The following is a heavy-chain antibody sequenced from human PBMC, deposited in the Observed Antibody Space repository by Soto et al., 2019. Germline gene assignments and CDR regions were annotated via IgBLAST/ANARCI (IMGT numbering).Heavy chain of an antibody. CDR2: ISGSGGST. Sequence: GGSLRLSCAASGFTFTRYAMSWVRQAPGKGLEWVSTISGSGGSTYYANSVKGRFTISRDNSKNTLYVQVNSLRAEDTAVYYCAKDGHSSVGPEYFQHWGQGTLVTVSS. CDR3: AKDGHSSVGPEYFQH. CDR1: GFTFTRYA. J-gene: IGHJ1*01. V-gene: IGHV3-23*01. D-gene: IGHD6-19*01.